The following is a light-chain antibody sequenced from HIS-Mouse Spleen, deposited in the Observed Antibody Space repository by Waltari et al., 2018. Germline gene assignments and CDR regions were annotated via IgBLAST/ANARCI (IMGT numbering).Light chain of an antibody. CDR1: ALPKKY. Sequence: SYELTQPPSLSVSPGQTARIPCTGDALPKKYAYWYQQKSGQAPVLVIYEDSKRPSGIPERFSGSSSGTMATLTISGAQVEDEADYYCYSTDSSGNHRVFGRGTKLTVL. V-gene: IGLV3-10*01. J-gene: IGLJ2*01. CDR3: YSTDSSGNHRV. CDR2: EDS.